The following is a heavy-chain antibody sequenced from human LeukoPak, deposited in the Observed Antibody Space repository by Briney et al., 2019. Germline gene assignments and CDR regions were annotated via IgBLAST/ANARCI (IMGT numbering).Heavy chain of an antibody. CDR3: ARRGYTYGWGWFDP. V-gene: IGHV4-39*01. Sequence: PSETLSLTCTVSGGSISSSSYYWGWIRQPPGKGLEWIGNIYYSGSTYYNPSLKSRVTISVDTSKNQFSLKLSSVTAADTAVYYCARRGYTYGWGWFDPWGQGTLVTVSS. CDR1: GGSISSSSYY. D-gene: IGHD5-18*01. CDR2: IYYSGST. J-gene: IGHJ5*02.